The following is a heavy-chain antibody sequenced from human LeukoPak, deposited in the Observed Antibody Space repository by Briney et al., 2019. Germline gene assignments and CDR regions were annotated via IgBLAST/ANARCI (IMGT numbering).Heavy chain of an antibody. J-gene: IGHJ6*03. CDR3: ARDVSSASFTYYYYYMDV. CDR1: GFTFDKAW. V-gene: IGHV3-20*04. CDR2: INWNGGST. Sequence: GGSLRLSCAASGFTFDKAWMTWVRQAPGKGLEWVSGINWNGGSTGYADSVKGRFTISRDNAKNSLYLQMNSLRAEDTALYYCARDVSSASFTYYYYYMDVWGKGTTVTVSS. D-gene: IGHD3-16*01.